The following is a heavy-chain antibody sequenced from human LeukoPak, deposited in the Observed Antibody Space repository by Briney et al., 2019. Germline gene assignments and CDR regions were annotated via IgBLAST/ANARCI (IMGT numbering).Heavy chain of an antibody. CDR2: INPNSGGT. Sequence: ASVKVSCKASGYIFTDYYMHWVRQAPGQGLEWVGWINPNSGGTNYAQKFQGRVTMTRDTSISTAYMELSRLRSDDTAVYYCARDFLGYSSGWYSGNWFDPWGQGTLVTVSS. CDR1: GYIFTDYY. CDR3: ARDFLGYSSGWYSGNWFDP. J-gene: IGHJ5*02. D-gene: IGHD6-19*01. V-gene: IGHV1-2*02.